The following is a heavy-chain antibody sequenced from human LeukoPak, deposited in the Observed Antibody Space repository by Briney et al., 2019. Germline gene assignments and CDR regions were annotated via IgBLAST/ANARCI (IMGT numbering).Heavy chain of an antibody. CDR3: ARGPPTWEPDVFDI. J-gene: IGHJ3*02. CDR1: GGSFSGYY. V-gene: IGHV4-34*01. Sequence: PSETLSLTCAVYGGSFSGYYWSWIRQPPGKGLEWIGEINHSGSTNYNPSLKSRVTISVDTSKNQFSLKLSSVTAADTAVYYCARGPPTWEPDVFDIWGQGTMVTVSS. CDR2: INHSGST. D-gene: IGHD1-26*01.